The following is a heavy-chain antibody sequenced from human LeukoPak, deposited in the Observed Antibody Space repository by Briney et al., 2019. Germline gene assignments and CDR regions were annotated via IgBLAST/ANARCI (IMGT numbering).Heavy chain of an antibody. D-gene: IGHD2-2*03. CDR2: IIPIFGTA. CDR1: GGTFSSYA. CDR3: GSQVGYWCSNRCYGEGGWFDP. V-gene: IGHV1-69*05. J-gene: IGHJ5*02. Sequence: RGASVKVSCKASGGTFSSYAISWVRQAPGQGLEWMGGIIPIFGTANYAQKFQGRVTITTDESTRTAYMELSSLRSEDTAVYYCGSQVGYWCSNRCYGEGGWFDPWGQGTLVTVSS.